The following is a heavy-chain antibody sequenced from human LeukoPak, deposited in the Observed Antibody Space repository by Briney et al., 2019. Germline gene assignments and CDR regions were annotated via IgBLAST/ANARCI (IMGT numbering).Heavy chain of an antibody. J-gene: IGHJ4*02. Sequence: SETLSLTCTVSGGSISSSSYYWGWIRQPPGKGLEWIGSIYYSGSTYYNPSLKSRVTISVDTSKNQFSLKLSSVTAADTAVYYCARVIRVGFLDEYSSSWYRRGPGAPFDYWGQGTLVTVSS. CDR1: GGSISSSSYY. D-gene: IGHD6-13*01. CDR3: ARVIRVGFLDEYSSSWYRRGPGAPFDY. V-gene: IGHV4-39*01. CDR2: IYYSGST.